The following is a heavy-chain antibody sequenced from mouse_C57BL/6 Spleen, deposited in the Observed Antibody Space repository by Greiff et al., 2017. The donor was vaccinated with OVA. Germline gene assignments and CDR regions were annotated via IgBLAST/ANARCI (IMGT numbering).Heavy chain of an antibody. CDR3: ARYYYGNYGDWYFDV. CDR1: GYTFTSYG. J-gene: IGHJ1*03. Sequence: QVQLQQSGAELARPGASVKLSCKASGYTFTSYGISWVKQSTGQGLEWIGEIYPRSGNTYYNEKFKGKATLTADKSSSTAYMELRSLTSEDSAVYFCARYYYGNYGDWYFDVWGTGTTVTVSS. D-gene: IGHD2-1*01. V-gene: IGHV1-81*01. CDR2: IYPRSGNT.